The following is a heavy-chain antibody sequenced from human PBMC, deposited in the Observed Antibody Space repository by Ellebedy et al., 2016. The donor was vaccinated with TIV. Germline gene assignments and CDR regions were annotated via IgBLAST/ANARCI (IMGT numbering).Heavy chain of an antibody. CDR2: IRSSSSYI. J-gene: IGHJ6*02. CDR3: ARAIISYDSSGYYPNYYYYGMDV. D-gene: IGHD3-22*01. Sequence: GESLKISCAASGFTFSSYSMNWVRQAPGKGLEWVSSIRSSSSYIYYADSVKGRFTISRDNAKNSLYLQMNSLRAEDTAVYYCARAIISYDSSGYYPNYYYYGMDVWGQGTTVTVSS. V-gene: IGHV3-21*01. CDR1: GFTFSSYS.